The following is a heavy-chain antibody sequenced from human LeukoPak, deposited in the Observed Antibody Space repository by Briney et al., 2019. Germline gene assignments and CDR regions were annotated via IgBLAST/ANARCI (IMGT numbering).Heavy chain of an antibody. Sequence: GGSLRLSCVASGFTFSISSMSWVRQAPGKGLEWVSYISSSSSTIYYADSVKGRFTISRDNAKNSLYLQMNSLRAEDTAVYYCARDREYSYGLFDYWGQGTLVTVSS. D-gene: IGHD5-18*01. CDR2: ISSSSSTI. J-gene: IGHJ4*02. CDR3: ARDREYSYGLFDY. V-gene: IGHV3-48*04. CDR1: GFTFSISS.